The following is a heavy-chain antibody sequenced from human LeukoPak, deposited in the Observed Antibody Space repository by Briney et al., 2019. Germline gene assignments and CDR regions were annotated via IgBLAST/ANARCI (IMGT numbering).Heavy chain of an antibody. D-gene: IGHD2-2*01. J-gene: IGHJ4*02. V-gene: IGHV3-30*03. CDR3: ARDGDSQYCSSTNCLFHY. CDR2: ILYDGSNK. CDR1: GFTFRSYE. Sequence: GGSLRLSCAASGFTFRSYEMNWVRQAPGKGLEWVAVILYDGSNKDYEDSVKGRFTISRDNSKNTLYLQMNSMRGEDTAVYYCARDGDSQYCSSTNCLFHYWGQGTLVTVSS.